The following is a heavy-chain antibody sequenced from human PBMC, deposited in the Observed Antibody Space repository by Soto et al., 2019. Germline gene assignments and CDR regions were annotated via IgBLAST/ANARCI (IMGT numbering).Heavy chain of an antibody. J-gene: IGHJ6*02. CDR2: IYYSGST. CDR1: GGSISSSSYY. V-gene: IGHV4-39*01. D-gene: IGHD2-15*01. CDR3: ARWGCSGGSCYSFYYYAMDV. Sequence: SETLSLTCTVSGGSISSSSYYWGWIRQPPGKGLEWIGNIYYSGSTYYNPSLKSRVTISVDTSKNQFSLKLSSVTAADTAVYYCARWGCSGGSCYSFYYYAMDVWGQGTSVTLSS.